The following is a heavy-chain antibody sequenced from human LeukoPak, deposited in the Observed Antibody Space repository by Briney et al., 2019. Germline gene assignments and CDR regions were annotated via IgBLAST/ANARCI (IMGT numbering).Heavy chain of an antibody. Sequence: GASVKVSCKTSGYTFTGYYMQWVRQAPGQGLEWMGWIKPHRGGTNYAQKFQGRVTMTRDTSISTAYMELSRLRSDDTAVYYCARDPRSPMTYYYDKSGYQLDYWGQGTLVTVS. D-gene: IGHD3-22*01. CDR2: IKPHRGGT. J-gene: IGHJ4*02. CDR1: GYTFTGYY. V-gene: IGHV1-2*02. CDR3: ARDPRSPMTYYYDKSGYQLDY.